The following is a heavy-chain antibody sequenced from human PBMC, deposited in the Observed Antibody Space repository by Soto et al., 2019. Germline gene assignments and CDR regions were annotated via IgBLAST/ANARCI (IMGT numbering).Heavy chain of an antibody. V-gene: IGHV3-74*01. J-gene: IGHJ6*02. CDR2: INSDGSST. D-gene: IGHD6-13*01. CDR1: GFTFSSYW. CDR3: ARDRGIAAAGPPPYYYYGMDV. Sequence: GGSLRLSCAASGFTFSSYWMHWVRQAPGKGLVWVSRINSDGSSTSYADSVKGRFTISRDNAKNTLYLQMNSLRAEDTAVYYCARDRGIAAAGPPPYYYYGMDVWGQGTSVTVSS.